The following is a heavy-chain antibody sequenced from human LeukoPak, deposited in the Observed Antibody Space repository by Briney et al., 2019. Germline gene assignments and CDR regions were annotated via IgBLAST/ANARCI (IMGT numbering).Heavy chain of an antibody. Sequence: PGASVKVSCTASGYTFTGYYMHWVREAPGQGLEWMGWINPNSGGTNYAQKFQGRVTMTRDTSISTAYMELSRLRSDDTAVYYCAREPYYYGSGSYYTLEENWFDPWGQGTLVTVSS. D-gene: IGHD3-10*01. CDR3: AREPYYYGSGSYYTLEENWFDP. CDR2: INPNSGGT. V-gene: IGHV1-2*02. J-gene: IGHJ5*02. CDR1: GYTFTGYY.